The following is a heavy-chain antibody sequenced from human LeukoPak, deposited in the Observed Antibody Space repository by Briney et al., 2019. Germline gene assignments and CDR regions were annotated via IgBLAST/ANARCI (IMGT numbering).Heavy chain of an antibody. J-gene: IGHJ4*02. CDR2: INHSGST. D-gene: IGHD3-22*01. CDR1: GGSFSGYY. V-gene: IGHV4-34*01. CDR3: ARVGYHYYDSTGYSNFDY. Sequence: PSETLSLTCAVYGGSFSGYYWSWIRQPPGKGLEWIGEINHSGSTNYNPSLKSRVTISVDTSKNQFSLNLSSVTAADTAVYYCARVGYHYYDSTGYSNFDYWGQGTLVTVSS.